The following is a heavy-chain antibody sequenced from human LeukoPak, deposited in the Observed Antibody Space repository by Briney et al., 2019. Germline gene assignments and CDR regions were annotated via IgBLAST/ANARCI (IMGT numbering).Heavy chain of an antibody. CDR1: GFTFSSYW. V-gene: IGHV3-7*01. CDR2: IEQDGSEK. Sequence: GGSLRLSCAASGFTFSSYWMSWVRQAPGKGLEWVANIEQDGSEKYYVDSVKGRFTISRDNAKNSLYLQMNSLRAEDTAVYYCASGLQQWLAYDAFDIWGQGTMVTVSS. CDR3: ASGLQQWLAYDAFDI. D-gene: IGHD6-19*01. J-gene: IGHJ3*02.